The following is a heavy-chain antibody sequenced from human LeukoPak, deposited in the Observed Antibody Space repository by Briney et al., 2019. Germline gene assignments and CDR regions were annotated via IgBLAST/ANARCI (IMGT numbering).Heavy chain of an antibody. V-gene: IGHV4-34*01. D-gene: IGHD6-19*01. CDR1: GGSFSGYY. CDR3: ARARSSGWSQNWFDP. CDR2: INHSGST. Sequence: SETLSLTCAVYGGSFSGYYWSWIRQPPGKGLEWIGEINHSGSTNYNPSLKSRVTISVDTSKNQFSLKLSSVTAADTAVYYCARARSSGWSQNWFDPWGQGTLVTVSS. J-gene: IGHJ5*02.